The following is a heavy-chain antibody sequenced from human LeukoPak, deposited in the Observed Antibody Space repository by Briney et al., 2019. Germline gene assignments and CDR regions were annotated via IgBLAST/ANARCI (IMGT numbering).Heavy chain of an antibody. CDR1: GFPFSDYY. D-gene: IGHD2-2*01. CDR3: ARGPSSRIVVVPAAMFIARFDY. Sequence: GSLRLSCAASGFPFSDYYMTWIRQPPGKGLEWIGEINHSGSTNYNPSLKSRVTISVDTSKNQFSLKLSSVTAADTAVYYCARGPSSRIVVVPAAMFIARFDYWGQGTLVTVSS. V-gene: IGHV4-34*01. J-gene: IGHJ4*02. CDR2: INHSGST.